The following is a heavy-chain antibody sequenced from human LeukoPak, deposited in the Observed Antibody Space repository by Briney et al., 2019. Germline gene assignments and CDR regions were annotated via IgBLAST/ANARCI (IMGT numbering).Heavy chain of an antibody. D-gene: IGHD5-24*01. CDR2: ISSSSSYI. Sequence: GGSLRLSCAASGFTFSSYSMNWVRQAPGKGLEWVSSISSSSSYIYYADSVKGRFTISGDNAKNSLYLQMNSLRAEDTAVYYCARDREDAFDIWGQGTMVTVSS. J-gene: IGHJ3*02. V-gene: IGHV3-21*01. CDR3: ARDREDAFDI. CDR1: GFTFSSYS.